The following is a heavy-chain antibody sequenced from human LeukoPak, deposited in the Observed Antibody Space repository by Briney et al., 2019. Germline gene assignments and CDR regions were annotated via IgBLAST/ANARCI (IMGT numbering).Heavy chain of an antibody. D-gene: IGHD3-10*01. Sequence: PSETLSLTCTVSGGSISTTPYYWGWIRQPPGKGLEWIGSFYYSGGTYYNPSLKSRVTISLDTSKNQFSLKVRSVTAADTAVYYCARHSGDYGSGSFPDFDPWGQGTLVTVSS. CDR3: ARHSGDYGSGSFPDFDP. V-gene: IGHV4-39*07. CDR2: FYYSGGT. J-gene: IGHJ5*02. CDR1: GGSISTTPYY.